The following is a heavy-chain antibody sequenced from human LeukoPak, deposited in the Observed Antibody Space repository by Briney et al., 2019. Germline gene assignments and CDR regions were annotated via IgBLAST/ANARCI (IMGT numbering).Heavy chain of an antibody. V-gene: IGHV1-69*13. CDR3: ASGYSYGLWSDHYYYYGMDV. Sequence: ASVKVSCKASGGTFSSYAISWVRQAPGQGLEWMGGIIPIFGTANYAQKFQGRVTVTADESTSTAYMELSSLRSEDTAVYYCASGYSYGLWSDHYYYYGMDVWGQGTTVTVSS. D-gene: IGHD5-18*01. J-gene: IGHJ6*02. CDR2: IIPIFGTA. CDR1: GGTFSSYA.